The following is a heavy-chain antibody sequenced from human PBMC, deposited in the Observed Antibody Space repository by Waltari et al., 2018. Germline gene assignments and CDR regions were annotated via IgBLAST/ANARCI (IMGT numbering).Heavy chain of an antibody. Sequence: QEQLEQSGAEVKKPGASVKVSCKTSGYTFTSYDINWVRQATGQGLEWMGWMNPNSGNTASAQKFQGRVTMTRNTSISTAYMELSSLRSEDTAVYYCARSYDSGCHAGAYWGQGTRVTVSS. CDR3: ARSYDSGCHAGAY. V-gene: IGHV1-8*01. J-gene: IGHJ4*02. D-gene: IGHD6-19*01. CDR1: GYTFTSYD. CDR2: MNPNSGNT.